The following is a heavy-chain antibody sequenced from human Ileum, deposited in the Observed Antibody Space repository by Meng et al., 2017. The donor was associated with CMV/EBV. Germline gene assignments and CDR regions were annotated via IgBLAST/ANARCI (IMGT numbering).Heavy chain of an antibody. Sequence: HVHSQESGPGLVKPSETLSRTSTVSGVSISNDYWTWFPQPAGKGLEFIGRVSPGGIEYNPSLMSRVTMSLDTSRNQLSLNLNSVTAADTAVYYCARAAARGVPIDYWGQGILVTVSS. CDR3: ARAAARGVPIDY. CDR1: GVSISNDY. V-gene: IGHV4-4*07. D-gene: IGHD3-10*01. CDR2: VSPGGI. J-gene: IGHJ4*02.